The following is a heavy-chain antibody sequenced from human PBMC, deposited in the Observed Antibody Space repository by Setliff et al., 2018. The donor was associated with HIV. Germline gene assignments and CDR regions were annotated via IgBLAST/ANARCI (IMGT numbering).Heavy chain of an antibody. CDR3: ARVGYSSSWGKYYYYMDV. D-gene: IGHD6-6*01. J-gene: IGHJ6*03. Sequence: GGSLRLSCSASGFTFSCFSITWVRQAPGKGLEWVSAISSSSSYIYYADSVRGRFTIARDDAKSSLYLQMNSLRAEDTAVYYCARVGYSSSWGKYYYYMDVWGKGTTVTVSS. CDR2: ISSSSSYI. CDR1: GFTFSCFS. V-gene: IGHV3-21*01.